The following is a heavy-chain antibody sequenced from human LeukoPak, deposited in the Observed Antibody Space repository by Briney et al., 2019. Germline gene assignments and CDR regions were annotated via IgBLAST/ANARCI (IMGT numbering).Heavy chain of an antibody. Sequence: PGGSLRLSCAASGFTFSSYAMHWVRQAPGKRLEWVAVIWYDGVNKYYVDSVNGRFTISRDNSKSTLYLQMNSLRAEDTAVYYCARGKRIVHGEIDYWGQGTLVTVSS. CDR2: IWYDGVNK. CDR3: ARGKRIVHGEIDY. V-gene: IGHV3-33*08. J-gene: IGHJ4*02. D-gene: IGHD4-17*01. CDR1: GFTFSSYA.